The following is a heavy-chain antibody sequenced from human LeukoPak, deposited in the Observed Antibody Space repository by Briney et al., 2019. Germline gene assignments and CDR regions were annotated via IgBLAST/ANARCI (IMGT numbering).Heavy chain of an antibody. CDR1: GITFNRYW. V-gene: IGHV3-74*01. Sequence: GGSLRLSCVASGITFNRYWMHWVRQAPGKGLVWVASINFDGSVRTYADSVKGQFTISRDNAKNTLYVQMNSLTAEDTAVYYCATEGPHNFDYWGLGTLVTVSS. CDR3: ATEGPHNFDY. J-gene: IGHJ4*02. CDR2: INFDGSVR.